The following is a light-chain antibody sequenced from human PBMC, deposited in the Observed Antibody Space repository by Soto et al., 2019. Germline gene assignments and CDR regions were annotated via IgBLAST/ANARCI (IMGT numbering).Light chain of an antibody. V-gene: IGKV3-20*01. J-gene: IGKJ4*01. CDR2: GSS. Sequence: EIVLTQSPGTLSLSPGERATLSCRASQSVDNNYLSWYQQRPGQAPRLLIYGSSYRATGIPDRFSGSGSGTDFSLTISRLEPEDFAVYYCQQYGSSPPITFXGGTKV. CDR1: QSVDNNY. CDR3: QQYGSSPPIT.